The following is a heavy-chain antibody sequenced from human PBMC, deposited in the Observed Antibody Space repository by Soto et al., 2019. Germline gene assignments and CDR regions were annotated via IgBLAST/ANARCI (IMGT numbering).Heavy chain of an antibody. D-gene: IGHD1-26*01. Sequence: GGSLRLSCAASGFTFSTYALTWVRQSLGKGLEWVSGIRGSGETLFYADSVKGRFTISRDNSKNTLYLQMNSLRAEDTAVYFCAKDRYSGSYATSFDYWGQGTLVTVSS. J-gene: IGHJ4*02. CDR3: AKDRYSGSYATSFDY. CDR2: IRGSGETL. V-gene: IGHV3-23*01. CDR1: GFTFSTYA.